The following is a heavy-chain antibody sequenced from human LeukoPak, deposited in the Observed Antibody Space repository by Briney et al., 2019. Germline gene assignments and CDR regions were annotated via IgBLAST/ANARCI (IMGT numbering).Heavy chain of an antibody. CDR2: ISYDGSNK. Sequence: PGGSLRLSCAASGFTFSSYAMHWVRQAPGKGLEWVAVISYDGSNKYYADSVKGRFTISRDNSMNTLYMQMNSLRAEDTAVYYCARALSVVVPAAIDYWGQGTLLTVSS. D-gene: IGHD2-2*01. V-gene: IGHV3-30-3*01. CDR1: GFTFSSYA. J-gene: IGHJ4*02. CDR3: ARALSVVVPAAIDY.